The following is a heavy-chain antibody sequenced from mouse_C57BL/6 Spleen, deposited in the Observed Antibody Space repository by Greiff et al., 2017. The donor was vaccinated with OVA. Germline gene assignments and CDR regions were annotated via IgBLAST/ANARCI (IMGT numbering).Heavy chain of an antibody. V-gene: IGHV1-52*01. J-gene: IGHJ3*01. CDR3: ATLYDGYYDWFAY. D-gene: IGHD2-3*01. CDR1: GYTFTSYW. CDR2: IDPSDSET. Sequence: QVQLQQPGAELVRPGSSVKLSCKASGYTFTSYWMHWVKQRPIQGLEWIGNIDPSDSETHYNQKFKDKATLTVDKSSSTAYMQLSSLTSEGSAVYYCATLYDGYYDWFAYWGQGTLVTVSA.